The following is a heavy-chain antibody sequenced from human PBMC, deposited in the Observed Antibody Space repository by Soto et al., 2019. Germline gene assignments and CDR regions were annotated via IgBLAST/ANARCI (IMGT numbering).Heavy chain of an antibody. CDR3: ARLYTGYEAFDY. D-gene: IGHD5-12*01. CDR1: GGSINSGDYC. Sequence: TLSLTCSVSGGSINSGDYCWSWIRQSPGKGLEWIGYIYYSGSTYYNPSLKSRSTISIDTSKNQFFLDVDSVTAADTAVYYCARLYTGYEAFDYWGQGTLVTVSS. J-gene: IGHJ4*02. CDR2: IYYSGST. V-gene: IGHV4-30-4*01.